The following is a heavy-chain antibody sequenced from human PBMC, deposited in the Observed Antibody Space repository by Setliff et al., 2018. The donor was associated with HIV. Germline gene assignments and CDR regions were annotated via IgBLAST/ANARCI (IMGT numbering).Heavy chain of an antibody. CDR3: ARVLDYYDSSPYYFDY. CDR2: IYYSGSA. J-gene: IGHJ4*02. CDR1: GASIRSFH. Sequence: LSLTCTVSGASIRSFHWSWIRQPPGKGLGWIGYIYYSGSANYTPSLKSRVTISLGTSKSQFSLKLSSVTAADTAMYYCARVLDYYDSSPYYFDYWGQGTLVTVSS. V-gene: IGHV4-59*01. D-gene: IGHD3-22*01.